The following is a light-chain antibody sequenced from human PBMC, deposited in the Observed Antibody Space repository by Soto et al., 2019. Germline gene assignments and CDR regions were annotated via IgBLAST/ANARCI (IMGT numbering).Light chain of an antibody. CDR3: CSYAGISTFV. CDR2: GVN. CDR1: SRDVGNYNL. Sequence: QSALTQPASVSGSPGQSITISCTGTSRDVGNYNLVSWYQQHPGKAPKLMIYGVNKRPSGVSNRFSGSKSGNTASLTISGLQAEDEADYYCCSYAGISTFVFGTGTKVTVL. V-gene: IGLV2-23*02. J-gene: IGLJ1*01.